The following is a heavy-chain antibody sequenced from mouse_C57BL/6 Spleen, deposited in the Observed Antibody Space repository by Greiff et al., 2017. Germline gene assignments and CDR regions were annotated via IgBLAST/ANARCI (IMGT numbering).Heavy chain of an antibody. Sequence: QVQLQQPGAELVKPGASVKVSCKASGYTFTSYWMHWVKQRPGQGLEWIGRIHPSDSDTNYNQKFKGKATLTVDKSASTAYMQLHSLTSEDSAVYYGAIEGHYYGSSYAMDYWGQGTSVTVSS. CDR3: AIEGHYYGSSYAMDY. V-gene: IGHV1-74*01. J-gene: IGHJ4*01. CDR1: GYTFTSYW. D-gene: IGHD1-1*01. CDR2: IHPSDSDT.